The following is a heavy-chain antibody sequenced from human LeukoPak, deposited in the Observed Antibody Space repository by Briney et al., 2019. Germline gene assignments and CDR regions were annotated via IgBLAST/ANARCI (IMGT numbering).Heavy chain of an antibody. J-gene: IGHJ6*02. CDR2: IYPGGSDT. D-gene: IGHD6-6*01. CDR3: ATNSLGSSSSMEYYYGMDI. Sequence: GGSLKISCKGSGYSFTSYWIGWVRQMPGKGLEWMGIIYPGGSDTRYSPSFQGQVTISADKSISTAYLQWSSLKASDTAMYYCATNSLGSSSSMEYYYGMDIWGQGTTVTVSS. CDR1: GYSFTSYW. V-gene: IGHV5-51*01.